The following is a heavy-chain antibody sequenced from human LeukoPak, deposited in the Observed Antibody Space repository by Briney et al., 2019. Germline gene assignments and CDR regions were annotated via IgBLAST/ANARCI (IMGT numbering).Heavy chain of an antibody. Sequence: PSETLSLTCTVPGDPISSSSYYWGWSRQPPGKGLEWIGSFYYGGSTSYNPSLKSRFTISVDTSKSQFSLKLSSVTAADTAVYYCARLPRIDFWGQGTLVTVSS. CDR1: GDPISSSSYY. D-gene: IGHD1-14*01. J-gene: IGHJ4*02. V-gene: IGHV4-39*01. CDR3: ARLPRIDF. CDR2: FYYGGST.